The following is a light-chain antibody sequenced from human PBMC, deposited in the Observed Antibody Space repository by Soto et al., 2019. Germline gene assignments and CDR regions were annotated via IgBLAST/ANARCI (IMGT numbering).Light chain of an antibody. J-gene: IGLJ3*02. CDR2: DND. CDR3: GTWDGSLSGAV. V-gene: IGLV1-51*01. CDR1: SSNIGNNY. Sequence: QSVLTQPPSVSAAPGQKVTISCSGSSSNIGNNYVSWYQQLPATAPTRLIYDNDRRPSGTPARFSGAKSGTSATLGITGLETGDEADYYCGTWDGSLSGAVFGGGTKVTVL.